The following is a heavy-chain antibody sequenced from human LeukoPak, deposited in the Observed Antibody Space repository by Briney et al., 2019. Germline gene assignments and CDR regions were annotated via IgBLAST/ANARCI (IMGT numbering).Heavy chain of an antibody. CDR2: INHSGST. D-gene: IGHD3-22*01. Sequence: SETLSLTCAVYGGSFSGYYWSWIRQPPGKGLEWIGEINHSGSTNYNPSLKGRVTISVDTSKNQFSLKLSSVTAADTAVYYCASRDSSGHAIWGQGTMVTVSS. V-gene: IGHV4-34*01. J-gene: IGHJ3*02. CDR1: GGSFSGYY. CDR3: ASRDSSGHAI.